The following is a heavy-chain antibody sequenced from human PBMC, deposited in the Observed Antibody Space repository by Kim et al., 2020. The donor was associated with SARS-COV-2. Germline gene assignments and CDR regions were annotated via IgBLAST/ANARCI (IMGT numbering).Heavy chain of an antibody. CDR2: IKQDGSEK. J-gene: IGHJ6*02. V-gene: IGHV3-7*04. D-gene: IGHD2-15*01. Sequence: GGSLRLSCAASGFTFSSYWMSWVRQAPGKGLEWVANIKQDGSEKYYVDSVKGRFTISRDNAKNSLYLQMNSLRAEDTAVYYCARAAGCSGGSCYSDYYYYYGMDVWGQGPTVTVSS. CDR3: ARAAGCSGGSCYSDYYYYYGMDV. CDR1: GFTFSSYW.